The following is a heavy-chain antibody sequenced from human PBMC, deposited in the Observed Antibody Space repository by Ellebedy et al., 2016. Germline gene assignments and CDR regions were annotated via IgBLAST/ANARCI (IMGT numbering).Heavy chain of an antibody. D-gene: IGHD2-2*01. J-gene: IGHJ6*02. V-gene: IGHV1-2*02. CDR1: RYTFTAYY. CDR3: ARVGNPNVSQGYSSTWTRNHYYGMDV. CDR2: INPNSGGT. Sequence: ASVKVSXKASRYTFTAYYMHWVRQAPGQGLEWMGWINPNSGGTNYAQKFQGRVTMTRGTSISTAYMELMRLRSDDTAVYYCARVGNPNVSQGYSSTWTRNHYYGMDVWGQGTTVTVSS.